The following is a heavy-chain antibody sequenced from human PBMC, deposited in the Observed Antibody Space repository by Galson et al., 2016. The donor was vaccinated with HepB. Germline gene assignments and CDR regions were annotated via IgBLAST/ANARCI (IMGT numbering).Heavy chain of an antibody. CDR2: IWYEGSNE. J-gene: IGHJ6*02. CDR1: GFPFIYYG. D-gene: IGHD2/OR15-2a*01. Sequence: SLRLSCAASGFPFIYYGMHWVRQAPGKGLEWVALIWYEGSNEYYADSVKGRFTISRNNSKNTLYLQMNSLRAEDTAVYFCARAGRRGTIARGMDVWGQGTTVTVSS. CDR3: ARAGRRGTIARGMDV. V-gene: IGHV3-33*01.